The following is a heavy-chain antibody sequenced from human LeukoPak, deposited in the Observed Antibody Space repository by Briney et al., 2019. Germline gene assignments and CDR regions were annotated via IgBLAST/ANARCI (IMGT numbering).Heavy chain of an antibody. D-gene: IGHD3-22*01. CDR1: GFTFSDYY. J-gene: IGHJ3*02. V-gene: IGHV3-11*04. CDR3: ARGQQVYYDRRPADAFDI. Sequence: PGGSLRLSCAASGFTFSDYYMSWIRQAPGKGLEWVSYISSSGSTIYYADSVKGRFTISRDNAKNSLYLQMNSLRAEDTAVYYCARGQQVYYDRRPADAFDIWGQGTMVTASS. CDR2: ISSSGSTI.